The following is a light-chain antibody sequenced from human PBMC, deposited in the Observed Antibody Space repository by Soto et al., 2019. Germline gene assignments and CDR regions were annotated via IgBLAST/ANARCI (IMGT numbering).Light chain of an antibody. CDR1: QSVSSSY. J-gene: IGKJ2*01. V-gene: IGKV3-20*01. CDR2: CAS. Sequence: EIVLTQSPGTLSLSPGERATLSCRASQSVSSSYLAWYQQKPGQAPMLLIYCASSRATGIPDRFSGSGSGTDFTLTISRLEPEDFAVYYCQQYGSSPLYTFGQGTKLEIK. CDR3: QQYGSSPLYT.